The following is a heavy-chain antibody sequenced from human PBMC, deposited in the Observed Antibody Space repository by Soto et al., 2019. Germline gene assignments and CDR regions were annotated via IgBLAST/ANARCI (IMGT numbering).Heavy chain of an antibody. D-gene: IGHD3-9*01. CDR1: GGTFSSYA. CDR2: IIPIFGTA. Sequence: SVKVSCKASGGTFSSYAISWVRRAPGQGLEWMGGIIPIFGTANYAQKFQGRVTITADKSTSTAYMELSSLRSEDTAVYYCARDRSYYDILTGYYGSYYYYGMDVWGQGTTVTVSS. CDR3: ARDRSYYDILTGYYGSYYYYGMDV. V-gene: IGHV1-69*06. J-gene: IGHJ6*02.